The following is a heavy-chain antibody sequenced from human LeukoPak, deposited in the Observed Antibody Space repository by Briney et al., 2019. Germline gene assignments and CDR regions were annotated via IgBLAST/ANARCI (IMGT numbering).Heavy chain of an antibody. Sequence: GGSLRLSCAASGFTFSSYSMNWVRQAPGKGLEWVSSISSSSSYIYYADSVKGRFTISRDNAKNSLYLQMNSLRAEDTAVYYCARVGDLRFLEWLFYDYWGQGTLVTVSS. CDR2: ISSSSSYI. V-gene: IGHV3-21*01. J-gene: IGHJ4*02. D-gene: IGHD3-3*01. CDR3: ARVGDLRFLEWLFYDY. CDR1: GFTFSSYS.